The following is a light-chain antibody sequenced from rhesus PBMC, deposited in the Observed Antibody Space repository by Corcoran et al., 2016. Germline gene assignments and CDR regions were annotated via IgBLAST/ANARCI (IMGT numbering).Light chain of an antibody. CDR1: QDIRIY. CDR2: AAF. CDR3: QQHNTYPLT. Sequence: DIQMTQTPSSLSASVGDRVTTTCRASQDIRIYLAWYQQKPGKAPNLLIYAAFTLQDGVPSRFSGSGSGTDFTLTIRSLQPEDFATYYCQQHNTYPLTFGGGTKVELK. V-gene: IGKV1-25*01. J-gene: IGKJ4*01.